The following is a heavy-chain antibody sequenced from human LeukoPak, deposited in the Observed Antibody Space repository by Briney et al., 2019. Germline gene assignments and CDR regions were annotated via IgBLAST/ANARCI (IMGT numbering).Heavy chain of an antibody. D-gene: IGHD2-21*01. Sequence: GGSLRLSCAASGLTFSGYDMHWVRRAPGKGPEWVAVMSYGGQNERYADSVKGRFSISRDNSKNTLYLQMDSLRGEDTAVYYCAKDFRIGYSAHFDYWGQGALVTVSS. CDR3: AKDFRIGYSAHFDY. V-gene: IGHV3-30*18. CDR2: MSYGGQNE. CDR1: GLTFSGYD. J-gene: IGHJ4*02.